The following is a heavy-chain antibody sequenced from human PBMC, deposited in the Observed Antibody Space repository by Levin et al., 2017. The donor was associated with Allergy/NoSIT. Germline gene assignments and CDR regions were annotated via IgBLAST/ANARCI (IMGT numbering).Heavy chain of an antibody. CDR2: IKPNSGGT. V-gene: IGHV1-2*02. CDR3: ARIHGEIHTPNYFDY. Sequence: VASVKVSCKASGYTFTDYYLHWVRQAPGQGLEWMGWIKPNSGGTNDAQKFQGRVTMTRDTSISTAYMELSRLTSDDTAIYYCARIHGEIHTPNYFDYWGQGTLVTVSS. D-gene: IGHD3-10*01. J-gene: IGHJ4*02. CDR1: GYTFTDYY.